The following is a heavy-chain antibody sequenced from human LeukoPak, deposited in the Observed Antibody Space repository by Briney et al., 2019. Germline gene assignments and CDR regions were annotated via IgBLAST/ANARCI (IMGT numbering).Heavy chain of an antibody. CDR3: ASSMVYSSSTHYYYMDV. Sequence: SVKVSCKASGGTFSSYAISWVRQAPGQGLEWMGGIIPIFGTANYAQKFQGRVTMTRNTSISTAYMELSSLRSEDTAVYYCASSMVYSSSTHYYYMDVWGKGTTVTISS. D-gene: IGHD6-13*01. J-gene: IGHJ6*03. CDR1: GGTFSSYA. V-gene: IGHV1-69*05. CDR2: IIPIFGTA.